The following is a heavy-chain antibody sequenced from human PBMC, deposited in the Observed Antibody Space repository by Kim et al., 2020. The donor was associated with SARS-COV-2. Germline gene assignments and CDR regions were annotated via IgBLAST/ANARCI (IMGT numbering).Heavy chain of an antibody. D-gene: IGHD2-21*01. CDR3: ARQVGGGDFDY. J-gene: IGHJ4*02. Sequence: RYAPSFPGQVTISAETSISTAYLPWSSLKASDTAMYYCARQVGGGDFDYWGQGTLVTVSS. V-gene: IGHV5-51*01.